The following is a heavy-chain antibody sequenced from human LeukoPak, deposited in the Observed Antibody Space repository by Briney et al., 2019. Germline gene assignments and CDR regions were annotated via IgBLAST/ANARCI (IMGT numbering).Heavy chain of an antibody. D-gene: IGHD1-26*01. CDR2: VDYSGST. CDR1: GVSISNSSYD. Sequence: SETLSLTCTVSGVSISNSSYDWGWLREPLGKGLEWIVSVDYSGSTYSNPPLKSRVTISIDTSKNQFSLNLSSVTAADTAVYYCARLKSGVGWFDPWGQGTLVTGSS. J-gene: IGHJ5*02. V-gene: IGHV4-39*01. CDR3: ARLKSGVGWFDP.